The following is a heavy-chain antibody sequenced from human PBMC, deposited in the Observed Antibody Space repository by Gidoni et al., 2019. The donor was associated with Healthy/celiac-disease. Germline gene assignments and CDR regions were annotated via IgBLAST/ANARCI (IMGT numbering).Heavy chain of an antibody. Sequence: EVQLLESGGGLLQPGGSLRLSCTASGFTFSSYAMAWVRQAPGKGLEWVSAISGSGGTTYYADSVRGRFTISRDNSKNTLFLQMDSLRAEDTAVYFCATVYSSDWWDFDYWGQGTLVTVSS. CDR2: ISGSGGTT. V-gene: IGHV3-23*01. CDR3: ATVYSSDWWDFDY. J-gene: IGHJ4*02. CDR1: GFTFSSYA. D-gene: IGHD6-19*01.